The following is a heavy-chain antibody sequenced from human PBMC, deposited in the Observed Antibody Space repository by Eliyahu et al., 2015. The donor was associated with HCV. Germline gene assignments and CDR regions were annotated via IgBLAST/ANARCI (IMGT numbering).Heavy chain of an antibody. CDR3: ARDHCRSFICSEYYDY. Sequence: VQLVQSGAEVKKPGASVKVSCKVSGYNFDNYGVGWVRQAPGQGLGWMGWVGAFNGDTNYAQKFQGRITMTTDTSTNTAYMELGSLTSDDTAVYYCARDHCRSFICSEYYDYWGQGTLVTVSS. J-gene: IGHJ4*02. V-gene: IGHV1-18*01. D-gene: IGHD2-2*01. CDR2: VGAFNGDT. CDR1: GYNFDNYG.